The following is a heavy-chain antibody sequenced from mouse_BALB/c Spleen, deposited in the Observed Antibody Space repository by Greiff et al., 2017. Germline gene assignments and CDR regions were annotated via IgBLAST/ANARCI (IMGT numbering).Heavy chain of an antibody. V-gene: IGHV1S56*01. Sequence: VQLQESGPELVKPGASVRISCKASGYTFTSYYIHWVKQRPGQGLEWIGWIYPGNVNTKYNEKFKGKATLTADKSSSTAYMQLSSLTSEDSAVYFCARSKLLEYFDVWGAGTTVTVSS. D-gene: IGHD2-12*01. CDR2: IYPGNVNT. CDR1: GYTFTSYY. CDR3: ARSKLLEYFDV. J-gene: IGHJ1*01.